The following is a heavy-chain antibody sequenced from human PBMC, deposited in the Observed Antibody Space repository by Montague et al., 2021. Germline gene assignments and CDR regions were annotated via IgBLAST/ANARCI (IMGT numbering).Heavy chain of an antibody. CDR1: GGSLSGYY. V-gene: IGHV4-34*01. CDR3: ARGLFGTVNGQYSGGWYYFDK. Sequence: SETLSLTCGLSGGSLSGYYWAWIRQTPGKGLEWIGNINHSGSAKYNPSLKNRVSISVGTSNNQFFLDLTSVTPADTAMYFCARGLFGTVNGQYSGGWYYFDKWGQGTMVTVSS. J-gene: IGHJ4*02. CDR2: INHSGSA. D-gene: IGHD6-19*01.